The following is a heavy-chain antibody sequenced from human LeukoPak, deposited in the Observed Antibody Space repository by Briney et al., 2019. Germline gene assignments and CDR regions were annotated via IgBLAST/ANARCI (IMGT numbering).Heavy chain of an antibody. CDR3: ASGKQMGY. CDR2: ISGSSSFI. CDR1: GFTFSTYS. J-gene: IGHJ4*02. V-gene: IGHV3-21*04. Sequence: GGSLRLSCAASGFTFSTYSMNWVRQAPGKGLEWVSSISGSSSFIYYADSVKGRFTISRDNAKNSLYLQMNSLRAEDTAVYYCASGKQMGYWGQGTLVIVSS. D-gene: IGHD1/OR15-1a*01.